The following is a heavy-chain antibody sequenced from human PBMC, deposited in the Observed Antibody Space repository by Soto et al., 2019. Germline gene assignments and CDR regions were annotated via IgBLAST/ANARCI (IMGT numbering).Heavy chain of an antibody. CDR3: ARDTDGYSYAFDI. J-gene: IGHJ3*02. CDR1: GGSISSGGYY. Sequence: SSETLSLTCTVSGGSISSGGYYWSWIRQHPGKGLEWIGYIYYSGSTYYNPSLKSRVTISVDTSKNQFSLKLSSVTAADTAVYYCARDTDGYSYAFDIWGQGTMVTVSS. D-gene: IGHD4-4*01. V-gene: IGHV4-31*03. CDR2: IYYSGST.